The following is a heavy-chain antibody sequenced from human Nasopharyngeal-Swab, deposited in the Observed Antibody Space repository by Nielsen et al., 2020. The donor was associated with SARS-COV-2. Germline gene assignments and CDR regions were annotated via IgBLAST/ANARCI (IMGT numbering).Heavy chain of an antibody. CDR1: GGSISSYY. CDR3: ARDLLWFGEFPYGMDV. D-gene: IGHD3-10*01. CDR2: IYYSGST. Sequence: SETLSLTCTVSGGSISSYYWSWIRQPPGKGLEWIGYIYYSGSTNYNPSPKSRVTISVDTSKNQFSLKLSSVTAADTAVYYCARDLLWFGEFPYGMDVWGQGTTVTVSS. V-gene: IGHV4-59*01. J-gene: IGHJ6*02.